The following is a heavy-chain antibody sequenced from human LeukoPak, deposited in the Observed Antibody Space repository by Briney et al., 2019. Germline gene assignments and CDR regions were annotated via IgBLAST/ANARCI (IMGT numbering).Heavy chain of an antibody. CDR2: ISYDGSNK. Sequence: PGGSLRLSCAASGFTFSSYAMHWVRQAPGKGLEWVAVISYDGSNKYYADSVKGRFTISRDNSKNTLYLQMNSLRAEDTAVYYCARGPFFRITGTPLYFDYWGQGTLVTVSS. J-gene: IGHJ4*02. CDR1: GFTFSSYA. V-gene: IGHV3-30*04. CDR3: ARGPFFRITGTPLYFDY. D-gene: IGHD1-20*01.